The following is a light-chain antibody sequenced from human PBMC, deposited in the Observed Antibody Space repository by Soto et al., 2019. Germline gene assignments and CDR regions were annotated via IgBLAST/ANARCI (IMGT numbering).Light chain of an antibody. CDR2: DVS. CDR3: SSHTSSGTRV. Sequence: QSVLTQPASVSGSPGQSIAISCTGTTSDVGGYNYVSWYQQHPGKAPKLMTYDVSNRPSGVSNRFSGSKSGNTASLTISGLQAEDEADYYCSSHTSSGTRVFGGGTKLTVL. J-gene: IGLJ2*01. CDR1: TSDVGGYNY. V-gene: IGLV2-14*01.